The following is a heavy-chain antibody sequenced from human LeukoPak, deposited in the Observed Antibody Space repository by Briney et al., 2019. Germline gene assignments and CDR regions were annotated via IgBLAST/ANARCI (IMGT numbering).Heavy chain of an antibody. Sequence: SETLSLTCAVSGGSISSSNWWSWVRQPPGKGLEWIGEIYHNGSTNHNPSLKGRVTISVDKSKNQFSLKLSSVTAADTAVYYCARARYSGSYLFDYWGQGTLVTVSS. CDR1: GGSISSSNW. J-gene: IGHJ4*02. CDR2: IYHNGST. D-gene: IGHD1-26*01. V-gene: IGHV4-4*02. CDR3: ARARYSGSYLFDY.